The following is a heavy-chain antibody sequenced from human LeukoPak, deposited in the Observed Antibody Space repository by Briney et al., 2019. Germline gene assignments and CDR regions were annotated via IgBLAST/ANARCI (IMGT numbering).Heavy chain of an antibody. CDR1: GFSLSTSGMC. CDR3: ARMTPSSGSI. D-gene: IGHD3-22*01. CDR2: IDWDDK. V-gene: IGHV2-70*11. J-gene: IGHJ4*02. Sequence: SGPALVKPTQTLTLTCTFSGFSLSTSGMCVSWIRQPPGKALEWLARIDWDDKYYSTSLKARLTISKDTSKNQVILTMTNMDPVDTATYYCARMTPSSGSIWGQGTLVTVSS.